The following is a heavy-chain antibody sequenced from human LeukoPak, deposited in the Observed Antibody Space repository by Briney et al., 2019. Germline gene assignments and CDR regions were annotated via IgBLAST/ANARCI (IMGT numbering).Heavy chain of an antibody. J-gene: IGHJ4*02. CDR1: GGTFSSYA. CDR3: ARGSGHCSSTSCYHFDY. CDR2: IIPIFGTA. Sequence: SVKVSCKASGGTFSSYAISWVRQAPGQGLEWMGGIIPIFGTANYAQKFQGRVTITTDESTSTAYMELSSLRSGDTAVYYCARGSGHCSSTSCYHFDYWGQGTLVTVSS. D-gene: IGHD2-2*01. V-gene: IGHV1-69*05.